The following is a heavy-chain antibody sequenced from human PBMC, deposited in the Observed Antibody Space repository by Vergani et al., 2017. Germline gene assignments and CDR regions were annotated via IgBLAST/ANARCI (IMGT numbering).Heavy chain of an antibody. V-gene: IGHV1-8*01. CDR1: GYTFTSYD. CDR2: MNPNSGNT. Sequence: QVQLVQSGAEVKKPGASVKVSCKASGYTFTSYDINWVRQATGQGLEWMGWMNPNSGNTGYAQKFQGRVTMTRNTSISTAYMELSSLRSEDTAVYYWARADSSGYYYYYYGMDVWGQGTTVTVSS. D-gene: IGHD3-22*01. CDR3: ARADSSGYYYYYYGMDV. J-gene: IGHJ6*02.